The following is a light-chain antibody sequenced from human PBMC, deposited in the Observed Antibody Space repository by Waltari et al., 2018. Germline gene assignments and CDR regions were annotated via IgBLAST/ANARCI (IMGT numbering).Light chain of an antibody. CDR2: EVS. CDR3: SSYTTTSTYV. V-gene: IGLV2-14*01. CDR1: TSDVGYYNY. Sequence: QSALTQPASVSGSPGQSITISCTGTTSDVGYYNYVSWHQQHPGRAPKLLIYEVSNRPSGVSNRFSGSKSGNTASLTISGLQAEDEADYYCSSYTTTSTYVFGSGTKVTV. J-gene: IGLJ1*01.